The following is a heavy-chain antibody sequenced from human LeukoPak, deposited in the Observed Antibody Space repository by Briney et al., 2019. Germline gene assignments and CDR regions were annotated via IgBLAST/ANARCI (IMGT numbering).Heavy chain of an antibody. CDR1: GGTFSRFT. D-gene: IGHD3-22*01. CDR2: INPIFGTA. CDR3: AREWGLESSGYYYAY. V-gene: IGHV1-69*13. J-gene: IGHJ4*02. Sequence: GASVKVSCKASGGTFSRFTISWVRQAPGQGFEWMGGINPIFGTANFAQKFQGRVSITADESTSTAFMELSSLRSEDTAVYYCAREWGLESSGYYYAYWGQGTLVTVSS.